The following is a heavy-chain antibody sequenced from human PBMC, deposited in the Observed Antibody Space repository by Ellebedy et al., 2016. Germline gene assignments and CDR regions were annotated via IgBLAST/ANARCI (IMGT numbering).Heavy chain of an antibody. CDR3: ARDYGGNFGSY. D-gene: IGHD4-23*01. Sequence: ASVKVSXXASGYTFTSYDINWVRQATGQGLEWMGWMNPNSGNTGYAQKFQGRVTITADESTSTAYMELSSLRSEDTAVYYCARDYGGNFGSYWGQGTLVTVSS. CDR2: MNPNSGNT. CDR1: GYTFTSYD. V-gene: IGHV1-8*01. J-gene: IGHJ4*02.